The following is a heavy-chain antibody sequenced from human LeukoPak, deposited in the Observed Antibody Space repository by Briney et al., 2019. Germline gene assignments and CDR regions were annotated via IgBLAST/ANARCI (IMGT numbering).Heavy chain of an antibody. CDR1: GGSISSGSYY. D-gene: IGHD2-15*01. CDR3: ARGARCSGGSCYSASAKFGAFDI. CDR2: IYTSEST. J-gene: IGHJ3*02. V-gene: IGHV4-61*02. Sequence: PSQTLSLTCTVSGGSISSGSYYWSWIRQPAGKGLEWIGRIYTSESTNYNPSLKSRVTISVDTSKNQFSLKLSSVTAADTAVYYCARGARCSGGSCYSASAKFGAFDIWGQGTMVTVSS.